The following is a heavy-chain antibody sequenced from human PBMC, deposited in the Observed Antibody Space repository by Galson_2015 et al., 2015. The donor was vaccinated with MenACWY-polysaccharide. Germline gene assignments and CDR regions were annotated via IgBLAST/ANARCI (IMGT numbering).Heavy chain of an antibody. J-gene: IGHJ3*02. CDR3: ARGYSGAFDI. D-gene: IGHD5-12*01. CDR1: GFTFSNYW. CDR2: IKPDGSAK. Sequence: SLRLSCAASGFTFSNYWMGWVRQAPGKGLEWVANIKPDGSAKDYVDSVKGRFTISRDNAKNSLSLQMNSLRTGDTALYYCARGYSGAFDIWGQGTMVTVSS. V-gene: IGHV3-7*01.